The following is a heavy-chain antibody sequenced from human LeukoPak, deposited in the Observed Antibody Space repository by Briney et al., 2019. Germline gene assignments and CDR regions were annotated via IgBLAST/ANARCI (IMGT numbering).Heavy chain of an antibody. J-gene: IGHJ4*02. D-gene: IGHD3-22*01. CDR2: IYYSGST. Sequence: SETLSLTCTVSGGSINSGAYYRSWIRQHPGKGLEWIGYIYYSGSTNYNPSLKSRVTISVDTSKNQFSLKLTSVTAADTAVYYCARDPNNYEGHYFDYWGQGTLVTVSS. V-gene: IGHV4-61*08. CDR3: ARDPNNYEGHYFDY. CDR1: GGSINSGAYY.